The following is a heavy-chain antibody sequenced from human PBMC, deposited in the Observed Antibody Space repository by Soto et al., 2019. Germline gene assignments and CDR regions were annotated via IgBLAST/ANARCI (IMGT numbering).Heavy chain of an antibody. CDR2: ISSSSSTI. CDR3: ARAQHFRWNDVDY. V-gene: IGHV3-48*02. D-gene: IGHD1-1*01. Sequence: EVQLVESGGGLVQPGGSLRLSCAASGFTFSSYSMNWVRQAPGQGLEWVSYISSSSSTIYYADSVKGRFTISRDNAKNSLYLQMNSLRDEDTAVYYCARAQHFRWNDVDYWGQGTLVTVSS. CDR1: GFTFSSYS. J-gene: IGHJ4*02.